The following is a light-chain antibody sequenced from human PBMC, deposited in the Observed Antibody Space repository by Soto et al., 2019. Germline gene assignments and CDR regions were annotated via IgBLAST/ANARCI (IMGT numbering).Light chain of an antibody. V-gene: IGKV1-5*03. CDR3: QQYDRYPVT. Sequence: DSQMTQSPSTLAASVGDRVTITCRASQSVSTWLAWYQQKPGKPTKLLIYKASILQSGVSSRFSGSGSGTDFTLTISGLQPDDFATYYCQQYDRYPVTFGGGTKVDIK. CDR2: KAS. CDR1: QSVSTW. J-gene: IGKJ4*01.